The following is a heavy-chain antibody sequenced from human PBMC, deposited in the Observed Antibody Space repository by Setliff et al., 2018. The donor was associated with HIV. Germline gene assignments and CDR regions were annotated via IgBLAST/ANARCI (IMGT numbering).Heavy chain of an antibody. CDR3: ARDARDCASTNCNGNYMEV. Sequence: ASVKVSCKASGYTFMDYYVHWVRQAPGQGLEWMGWINPHNGGTHYAQRFEGRVTMTRDTSIATGYMELRSLTSDDTAVYYCARDARDCASTNCNGNYMEVWGKGTTVTVSS. D-gene: IGHD2-2*01. J-gene: IGHJ6*03. V-gene: IGHV1-2*02. CDR2: INPHNGGT. CDR1: GYTFMDYY.